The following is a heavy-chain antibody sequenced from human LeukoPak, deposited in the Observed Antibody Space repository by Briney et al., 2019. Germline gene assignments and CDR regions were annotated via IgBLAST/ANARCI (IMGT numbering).Heavy chain of an antibody. CDR2: INHSGST. CDR3: ATMYASSGYWTTYFDY. Sequence: SETLSLTCAVYGGSFSGYYWSWIRQPPGKGLEWIGEINHSGSTNYNPSLKSRVTISVDTSKNQFSLKLSSVTAADTAVYYCATMYASSGYWTTYFDYWGQGTLVTVSS. CDR1: GGSFSGYY. V-gene: IGHV4-34*01. D-gene: IGHD3-22*01. J-gene: IGHJ4*02.